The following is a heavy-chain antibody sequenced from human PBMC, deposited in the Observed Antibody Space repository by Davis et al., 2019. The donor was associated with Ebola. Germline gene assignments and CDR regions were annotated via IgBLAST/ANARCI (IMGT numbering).Heavy chain of an antibody. Sequence: SVKVSCKASGYTFTTYDITWVRQATGQGLEWMGWMNPHSGNTGYAQKFQGRVTMTRDTSISTAYMELSSLTSEDTAVYYCARDGSLLWGIRYWGQGTLVTVSS. CDR2: MNPHSGNT. J-gene: IGHJ4*02. CDR3: ARDGSLLWGIRY. CDR1: GYTFTTYD. V-gene: IGHV1-8*01. D-gene: IGHD3-16*01.